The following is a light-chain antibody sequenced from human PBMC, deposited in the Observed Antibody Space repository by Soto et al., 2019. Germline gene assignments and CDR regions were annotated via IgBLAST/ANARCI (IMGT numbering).Light chain of an antibody. V-gene: IGLV2-8*01. J-gene: IGLJ2*01. Sequence: QSVLTQPPSASGSPGQSVTISCTGTSGDVGGYNFVSWFQQHPGKAPKLMIYEVSKRPSGVPDRFSGSKSGNTASLTVSGLQPEDEADYYCNSYAGSSTFVLFGGGTKVTVL. CDR3: NSYAGSSTFVL. CDR1: SGDVGGYNF. CDR2: EVS.